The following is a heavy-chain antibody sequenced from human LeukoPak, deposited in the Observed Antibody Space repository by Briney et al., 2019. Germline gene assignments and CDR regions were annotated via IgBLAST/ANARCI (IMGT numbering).Heavy chain of an antibody. J-gene: IGHJ5*02. CDR2: IYYSGST. V-gene: IGHV4-59*12. CDR3: AKGVVVPAAMSWFDP. Sequence: SETLSLTCTVSGGSISSYYWSWIRQPPGKGLEWIGYIYYSGSTNYNPSLKSRVTISVDTSKNQFSLKLSSVTAADTAVYYCAKGVVVPAAMSWFDPWGQGTLVTVSS. CDR1: GGSISSYY. D-gene: IGHD2-2*01.